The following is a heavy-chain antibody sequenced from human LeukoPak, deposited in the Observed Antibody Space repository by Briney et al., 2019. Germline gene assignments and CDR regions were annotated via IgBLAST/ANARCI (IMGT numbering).Heavy chain of an antibody. Sequence: PSQTLSLTCTVSGDSISSGGNYWSWLRQHPGKGLEWIGYIYYSGSTYYNSSLKSRVTMSVDTSKNQFSLRLSSVTAADTAVYYCARGYCGGDCYVDYWGQGTLVTVSS. D-gene: IGHD2-21*02. CDR1: GDSISSGGNY. CDR3: ARGYCGGDCYVDY. V-gene: IGHV4-31*03. CDR2: IYYSGST. J-gene: IGHJ4*02.